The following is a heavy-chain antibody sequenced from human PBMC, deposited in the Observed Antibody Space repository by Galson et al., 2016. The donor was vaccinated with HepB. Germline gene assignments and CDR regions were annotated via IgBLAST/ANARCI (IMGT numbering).Heavy chain of an antibody. CDR1: GGSISSYY. CDR2: IYYDGST. D-gene: IGHD1-26*01. V-gene: IGHV4-59*01. CDR3: VKVGGAGYFDP. Sequence: ETLSLTCTVSGGSISSYYWTWIRQPPGKRLEWIGYIYYDGSTDYNPSLRSRVTMSVDTSKNQFSLKLSSVTAADTAVYYCVKVGGAGYFDPWGQGTLVTVAS. J-gene: IGHJ5*02.